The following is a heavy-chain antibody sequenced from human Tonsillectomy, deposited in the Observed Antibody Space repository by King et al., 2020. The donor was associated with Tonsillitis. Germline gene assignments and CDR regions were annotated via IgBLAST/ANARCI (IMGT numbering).Heavy chain of an antibody. V-gene: IGHV4-30-2*01. Sequence: QLQLQESGSGLVKPSQTLSLTCAVSGGSISSGGYSWRWIRQPPGKGLEWIGYIYHSGSTYYNPSLKSRVTISVDRSKNQFSLKLSSVTAADTAVYYCARFMRDSSVWSSLVAFYIWGQGTMVTVSS. CDR2: IYHSGST. CDR1: GGSISSGGYS. D-gene: IGHD3-22*01. CDR3: ARFMRDSSVWSSLVAFYI. J-gene: IGHJ3*02.